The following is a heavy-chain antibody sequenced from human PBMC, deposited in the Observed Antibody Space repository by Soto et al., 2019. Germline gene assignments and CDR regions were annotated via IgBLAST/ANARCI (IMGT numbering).Heavy chain of an antibody. CDR1: GYTFTSYA. CDR2: INAGNGNT. D-gene: IGHD6-19*01. Sequence: GASVKVSCKASGYTFTSYAMHWVRQAPGQRLEWMGWINAGNGNTKYSQKFQGRVTITRDTSASTAYMELSSLRSEDTAVYYCARDPLAYSSGWYADYYYGMDVWGQGTTVTV. J-gene: IGHJ6*02. V-gene: IGHV1-3*01. CDR3: ARDPLAYSSGWYADYYYGMDV.